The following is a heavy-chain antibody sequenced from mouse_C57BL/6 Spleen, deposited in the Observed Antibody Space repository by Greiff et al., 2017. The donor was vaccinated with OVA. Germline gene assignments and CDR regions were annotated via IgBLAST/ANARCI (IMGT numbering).Heavy chain of an antibody. CDR3: SQSAQGTSFAY. Sequence: EVQLQQSGAELVRPGASVKLSCTASGFNIKDYYMHWVKQRPEQGLEWIGRIDPEDGDTEYAPKFQGKATMTADTSSNTAYLQLSSLTSEDTAVYYCSQSAQGTSFAYWGQGTLVTVSA. J-gene: IGHJ3*01. CDR2: IDPEDGDT. CDR1: GFNIKDYY. V-gene: IGHV14-1*01. D-gene: IGHD3-2*02.